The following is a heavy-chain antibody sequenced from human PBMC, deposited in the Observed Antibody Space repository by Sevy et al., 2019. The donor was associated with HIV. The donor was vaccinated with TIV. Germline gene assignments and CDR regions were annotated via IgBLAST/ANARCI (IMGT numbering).Heavy chain of an antibody. D-gene: IGHD3-10*01. CDR1: GFTFSYFS. Sequence: GGSLRLSCAASGFTFSYFSMHWVRQAPGKGLEWVATISYDANNDHYADSVKGRFTISRDNSKNTLYLQMNSLRAEDTAVYYCAMMVWFGELTEDYWGQGTLVTVSS. CDR3: AMMVWFGELTEDY. J-gene: IGHJ4*02. V-gene: IGHV3-30-3*01. CDR2: ISYDANND.